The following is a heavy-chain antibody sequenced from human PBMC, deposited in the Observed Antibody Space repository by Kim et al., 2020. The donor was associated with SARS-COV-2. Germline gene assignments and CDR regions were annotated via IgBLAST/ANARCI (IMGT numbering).Heavy chain of an antibody. D-gene: IGHD2-2*01. CDR3: AREDYATSYFYYMDV. V-gene: IGHV3-48*03. CDR1: GFTFSSYE. CDR2: ISSSGSTI. J-gene: IGHJ6*03. Sequence: GGSLRLSCAASGFTFSSYEMNWVRQAPGKGLEWVSYISSSGSTIYFADSVKGRFTISRDNAKNSLFLQMNSLRAEDTAVYYCAREDYATSYFYYMDVWGKGTTVTVSS.